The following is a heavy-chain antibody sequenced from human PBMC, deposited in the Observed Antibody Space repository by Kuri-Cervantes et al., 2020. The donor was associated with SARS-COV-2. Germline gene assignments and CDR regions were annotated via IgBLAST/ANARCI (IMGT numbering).Heavy chain of an antibody. CDR1: GYSISSGYY. J-gene: IGHJ4*02. V-gene: IGHV4-38-2*02. CDR2: IYHSGST. CDR3: ARDTRRLCSSTSCYYHRGYFDY. Sequence: SETLSLTCAVSGYSISSGYYWGWIRQPPGKGLEWIGSIYHSGSTFYNPSLKSRVTISVDTSKNQFSLKLSSVTAADTAVYYCARDTRRLCSSTSCYYHRGYFDYWGQGTLVTVSS. D-gene: IGHD2-2*01.